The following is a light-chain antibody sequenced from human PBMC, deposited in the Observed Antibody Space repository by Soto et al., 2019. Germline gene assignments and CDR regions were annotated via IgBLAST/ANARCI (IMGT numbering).Light chain of an antibody. Sequence: DIPMTQSPSSLSASVGDRLTITCRASQDITTYLNWFQQKPEKAPELLIYAASNLQSAVPSRFSGSGSGTDFTLTISSLQPEDFATYYCQQTYRTPLTFGGGTKVEIK. CDR2: AAS. V-gene: IGKV1-39*01. CDR3: QQTYRTPLT. J-gene: IGKJ4*01. CDR1: QDITTY.